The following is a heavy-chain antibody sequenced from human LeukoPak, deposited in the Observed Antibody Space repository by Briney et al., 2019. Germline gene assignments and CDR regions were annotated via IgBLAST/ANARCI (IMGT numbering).Heavy chain of an antibody. CDR2: IYPGDSDT. CDR1: GYSFTTFW. CDR3: ARQPDYYDSSGYSDY. Sequence: GESRKISCKGSGYSFTTFWIGWVRQMPGKGLEWMGLIYPGDSDTRYSPPFQGHVTISADKSISTAYLQWSSLKASDTAMYYCARQPDYYDSSGYSDYWGQGTLVTVSS. J-gene: IGHJ4*02. D-gene: IGHD3-22*01. V-gene: IGHV5-51*01.